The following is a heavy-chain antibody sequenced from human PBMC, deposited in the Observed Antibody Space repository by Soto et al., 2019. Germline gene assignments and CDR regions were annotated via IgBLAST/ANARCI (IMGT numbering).Heavy chain of an antibody. J-gene: IGHJ4*02. CDR3: ARDRRPNCSGGSCYRMAH. CDR1: GYTFTTYG. Sequence: QVQLVQSGAEVKKPGASVKVSCKASGYTFTTYGISWVRQAPGQGLEWMGWISAYNGNTNYAQKLQGRVIMTTDTSTSIAYMELRSLRSDDTAVYYCARDRRPNCSGGSCYRMAHWGQGTLVTVSS. CDR2: ISAYNGNT. V-gene: IGHV1-18*01. D-gene: IGHD2-15*01.